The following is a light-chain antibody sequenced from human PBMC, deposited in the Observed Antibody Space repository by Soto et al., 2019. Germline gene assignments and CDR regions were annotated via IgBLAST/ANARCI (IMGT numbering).Light chain of an antibody. CDR1: QSVSGK. CDR2: DAS. V-gene: IGKV3-15*01. CDR3: QQYNNWPQWT. J-gene: IGKJ1*01. Sequence: EIVMTQSPETLSLSPGERATLSCRASQSVSGKLAWYQHRPGQAPRLLIYDASIRATGSPARFSGSASLTVFTLNISSLQSEDFALYYCQQYNNWPQWTFGHVTKVEMK.